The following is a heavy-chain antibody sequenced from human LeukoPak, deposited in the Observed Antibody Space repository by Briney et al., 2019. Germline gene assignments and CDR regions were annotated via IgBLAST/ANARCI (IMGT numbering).Heavy chain of an antibody. Sequence: ASVKVSCKASGYTFASYTISWVRQAPGQGLEWMGRIGGSNGDTYYTQNFQGRVTMTTDTSTTTAYMELTSLRSDDTAVYYCARENGGSNWRGVGDFWGQGTLVTVSS. D-gene: IGHD6-13*01. CDR2: IGGSNGDT. J-gene: IGHJ4*02. CDR3: ARENGGSNWRGVGDF. V-gene: IGHV1-18*01. CDR1: GYTFASYT.